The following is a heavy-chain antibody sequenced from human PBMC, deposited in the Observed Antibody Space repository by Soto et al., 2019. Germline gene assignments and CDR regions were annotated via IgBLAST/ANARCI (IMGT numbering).Heavy chain of an antibody. CDR2: IHHSGGF. CDR1: GDSMSSADW. D-gene: IGHD6-25*01. Sequence: QVQLQESGPGLVKPSGTLSLTCAVSGDSMSSADWWSWVRQPPGKGLEWIGEIHHSGGFNYHPSLRSRVTISVDMSKNQFSLNLSSVTAADTAVYFCVCNGYYSLDHWGQGTLVIVSP. V-gene: IGHV4-4*02. J-gene: IGHJ4*02. CDR3: VCNGYYSLDH.